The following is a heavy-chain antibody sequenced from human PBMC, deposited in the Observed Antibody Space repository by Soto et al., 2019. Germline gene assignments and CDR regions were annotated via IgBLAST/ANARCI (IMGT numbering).Heavy chain of an antibody. J-gene: IGHJ6*02. Sequence: TGGSLRLSCAASGFTISSYDMHWVRQAPGKGLEWVALISYDGSNKYYADSVKGRFTISRDNSKNTLYLQMNSLRAEDTAVYYCAADLPDRDGFLDVWGQGTTVTVSS. CDR2: ISYDGSNK. D-gene: IGHD2-21*01. CDR3: AADLPDRDGFLDV. V-gene: IGHV3-30*03. CDR1: GFTISSYD.